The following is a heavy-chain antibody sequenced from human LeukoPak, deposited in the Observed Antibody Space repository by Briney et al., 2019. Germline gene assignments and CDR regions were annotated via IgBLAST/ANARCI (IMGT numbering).Heavy chain of an antibody. CDR3: ARQVEDTIFGVDPGEYYFDY. D-gene: IGHD3-3*01. CDR1: GYTFTNYY. V-gene: IGHV1-46*01. CDR2: INPSGAGT. Sequence: ASVKVSCKASGYTFTNYYMHWVRQAPGQGLEWMGMINPSGAGTSYAQKFQGRVTMTRDTSTSTVYMELSSLRSEDTAVYYCARQVEDTIFGVDPGEYYFDYWGQGTLVTVSS. J-gene: IGHJ4*02.